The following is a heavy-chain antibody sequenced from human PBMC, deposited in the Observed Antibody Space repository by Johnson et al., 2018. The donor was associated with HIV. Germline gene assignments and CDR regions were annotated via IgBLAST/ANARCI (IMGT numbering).Heavy chain of an antibody. V-gene: IGHV3-30*02. CDR3: ARATSAAGTDNDAFDI. J-gene: IGHJ3*02. Sequence: QVQLVESGGGVVQPGGSLRLSCAASGFTFSSYGMHWVRQAPGKGLEWVAFIRYDGSNKYYADSVKGRFTISRDNSKNTLYVQMNSLRAEDTAIYHCARATSAAGTDNDAFDIWGQGTMVTVSS. D-gene: IGHD6-13*01. CDR2: IRYDGSNK. CDR1: GFTFSSYG.